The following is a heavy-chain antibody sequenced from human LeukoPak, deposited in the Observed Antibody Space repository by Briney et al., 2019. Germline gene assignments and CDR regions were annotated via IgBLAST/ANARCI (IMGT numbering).Heavy chain of an antibody. J-gene: IGHJ4*02. CDR1: GFTFSSYG. V-gene: IGHV3-30*18. Sequence: PGRSLRLSCAASGFTFSSYGMHWVRQAPGKELEWVAVISYDGSNKYYADSVKGRFTISRDDSKNTLYLQMNSLRAEDTAVYYCAKLAGYCSGGSCHKHFDYWGQGTLVTVSS. CDR3: AKLAGYCSGGSCHKHFDY. D-gene: IGHD2-15*01. CDR2: ISYDGSNK.